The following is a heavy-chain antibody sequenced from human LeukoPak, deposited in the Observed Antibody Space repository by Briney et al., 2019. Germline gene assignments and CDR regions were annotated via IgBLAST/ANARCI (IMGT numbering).Heavy chain of an antibody. CDR1: GSTFSSYW. J-gene: IGHJ3*02. Sequence: GGSLRLSCAASGSTFSSYWMSWVRQAPGKGLEGVANIKQDGSEKYYVDSVKGRFTISRDNAKNSLYLQMNSLRAEDTAVYYCARGKKGRTVLSPPNAFDIWGQGTMVTVSS. V-gene: IGHV3-7*01. CDR2: IKQDGSEK. CDR3: ARGKKGRTVLSPPNAFDI. D-gene: IGHD2-8*02.